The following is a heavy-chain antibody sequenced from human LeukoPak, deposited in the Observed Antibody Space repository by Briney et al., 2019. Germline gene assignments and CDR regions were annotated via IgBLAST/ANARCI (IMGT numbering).Heavy chain of an antibody. Sequence: SETLSLTCTVSGGSISSDTYYWAWIRQPPGKGLEWIGAIYYSGSTYHTPSLKSRVTMSLDTSKNQFSLRLSSVTAADTAVYYCAHTGLAFWGRGTLVTVSS. D-gene: IGHD5-18*01. V-gene: IGHV4-39*01. CDR3: AHTGLAF. CDR1: GGSISSDTYY. J-gene: IGHJ4*02. CDR2: IYYSGST.